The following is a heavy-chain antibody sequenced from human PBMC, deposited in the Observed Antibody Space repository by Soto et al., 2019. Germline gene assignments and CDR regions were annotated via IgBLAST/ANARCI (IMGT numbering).Heavy chain of an antibody. CDR1: GGSISSSSYY. J-gene: IGHJ4*02. CDR3: ARRNYDFWSGPDY. V-gene: IGHV4-39*01. D-gene: IGHD3-3*01. CDR2: IYYSGST. Sequence: QLQLQESGPGLVKPSETLSLTCTVSGGSISSSSYYWGWIRQPPGKGLEWIGSIYYSGSTYYNPSLKRPVTISVDTSKNQFSLKLSSVTAADTAVYYCARRNYDFWSGPDYWGQGTLVTVSS.